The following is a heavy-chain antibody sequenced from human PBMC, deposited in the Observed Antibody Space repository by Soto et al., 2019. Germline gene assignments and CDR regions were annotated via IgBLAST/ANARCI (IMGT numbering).Heavy chain of an antibody. CDR2: ISYDGSNK. J-gene: IGHJ6*02. CDR1: GFTFSSYA. CDR3: ARMEGNYDFWSGYFTGTYYYYGMDV. D-gene: IGHD3-3*01. V-gene: IGHV3-30-3*01. Sequence: GGSLRLSCAASGFTFSSYAMHWVRQAPGKGLEWVAVISYDGSNKYYADSVKGRFTISRDNSKNTLYLQMNSLRAEDTAVYYCARMEGNYDFWSGYFTGTYYYYGMDVWGQGTTVTVSS.